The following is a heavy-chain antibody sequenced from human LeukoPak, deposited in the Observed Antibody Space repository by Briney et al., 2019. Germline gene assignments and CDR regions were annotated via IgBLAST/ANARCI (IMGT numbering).Heavy chain of an antibody. V-gene: IGHV3-11*03. CDR2: ISSSSSYT. CDR1: GXTFSDYY. Sequence: GGSLRLSCAASGXTFSDYYMSWIRQAPGKGLEWVSYISSSSSYTHYADSVKGRFTVSRDNAKKSMYLQMNSLRAEDTAVYYCASGSGSYYPFDHWGQGTLVTVSS. D-gene: IGHD3-10*01. CDR3: ASGSGSYYPFDH. J-gene: IGHJ4*02.